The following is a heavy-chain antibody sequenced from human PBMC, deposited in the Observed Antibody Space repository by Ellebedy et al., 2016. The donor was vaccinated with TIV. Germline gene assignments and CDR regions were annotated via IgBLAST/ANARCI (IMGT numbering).Heavy chain of an antibody. J-gene: IGHJ3*02. CDR1: RFTFSTYG. D-gene: IGHD6-13*01. V-gene: IGHV3-23*01. CDR3: AKDNEFSSSWYSPVDTFDI. Sequence: GGSLRLSXAVSRFTFSTYGMSWVRQAPGKGLEWVSAIGGTGGNKYYADSVEGRFSISRDNSKNTLYLQMNSLRGDDTAVYYCAKDNEFSSSWYSPVDTFDIWGQGTTVTVSS. CDR2: IGGTGGNK.